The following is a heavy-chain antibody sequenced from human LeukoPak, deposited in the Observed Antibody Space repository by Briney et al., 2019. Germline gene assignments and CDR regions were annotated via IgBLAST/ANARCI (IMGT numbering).Heavy chain of an antibody. D-gene: IGHD3-10*01. J-gene: IGHJ4*02. CDR3: ASDFGRVMVRGEYYFDY. V-gene: IGHV1-69*02. CDR2: IIPLLGIA. CDR1: GGTFSSYT. Sequence: SVTVSCKASGGTFSSYTISWVRQAPGQGLECMGRIIPLLGIANYAQKFQGRVTITADKSTSTAYMELSSLRSEDTAVYYCASDFGRVMVRGEYYFDYWGQGTLVTVSS.